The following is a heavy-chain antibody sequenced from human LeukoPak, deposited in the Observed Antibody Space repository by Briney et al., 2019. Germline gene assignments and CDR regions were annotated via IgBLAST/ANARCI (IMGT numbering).Heavy chain of an antibody. J-gene: IGHJ6*03. V-gene: IGHV3-30*04. D-gene: IGHD3-10*01. CDR1: GFTFSSYA. CDR2: ISYDGSNK. CDR3: ARHVLLYYYYMDV. Sequence: PGGSLRLSCAASGFTFSSYAMHWVRQAPGKGLEWVAVISYDGSNKYYADSVKGRFTISRDNSKNTLYLQMNSLRAEDTAVYYCARHVLLYYYYMDVWGKGTTVTVSS.